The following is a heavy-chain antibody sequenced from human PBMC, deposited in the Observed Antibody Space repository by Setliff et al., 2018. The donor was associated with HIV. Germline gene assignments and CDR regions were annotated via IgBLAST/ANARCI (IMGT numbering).Heavy chain of an antibody. Sequence: SVKVSCKASGGTFSSYAISWVRQAPGQGLEWMGGIIPSLGTANYAQRFQGRVTMTRDTSISTAYMELSRLRSDDTAVYYCARHSIYSYGYPYFDYWGQGTLVTVS. CDR3: ARHSIYSYGYPYFDY. V-gene: IGHV1-69*10. CDR2: IIPSLGTA. J-gene: IGHJ4*02. D-gene: IGHD5-18*01. CDR1: GGTFSSYA.